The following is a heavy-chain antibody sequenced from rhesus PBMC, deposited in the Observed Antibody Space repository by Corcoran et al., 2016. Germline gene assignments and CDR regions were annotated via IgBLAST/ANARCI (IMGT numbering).Heavy chain of an antibody. J-gene: IGHJ4*01. CDR3: ARVSRIAAAGNYFDY. CDR1: GGSLRGYYY. D-gene: IGHD6-25*01. Sequence: QVKLQQWGEGLVKPSATLSLTCAVYGGSLRGYYYWCCSRQPPGQGLEWIGDFAGNNTSNNYNPSLKNRVTISKDTSKNPFSLKLSSVTAANTAVYYCARVSRIAAAGNYFDYWGQGVLVTVSS. CDR2: FAGNNTSN. V-gene: IGHV4-73*01.